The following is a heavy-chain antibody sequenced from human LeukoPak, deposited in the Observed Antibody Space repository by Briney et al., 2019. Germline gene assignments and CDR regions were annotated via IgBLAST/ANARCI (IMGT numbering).Heavy chain of an antibody. J-gene: IGHJ3*02. CDR3: AKDQSYDFWSGYYPGAFDI. CDR2: IRYDGSNK. Sequence: GGSLRLSCAAPGFTFSSYGMHWVRQAPGKGLEWVAFIRYDGSNKYYADSVKGRFTISRDNSKNTLYLQMNSLRAEDTAVYYCAKDQSYDFWSGYYPGAFDIWGQGTMVTVSS. CDR1: GFTFSSYG. D-gene: IGHD3-3*01. V-gene: IGHV3-30*02.